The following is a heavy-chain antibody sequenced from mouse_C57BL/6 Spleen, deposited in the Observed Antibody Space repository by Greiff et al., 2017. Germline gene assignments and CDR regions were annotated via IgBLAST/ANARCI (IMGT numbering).Heavy chain of an antibody. Sequence: VKLQQSGPELVKPGASVKISCTASGYAFSSSWMNWVQQRPGKGLEWIGRIYPGDGDTNYNGKFKGKATLTADKSSSTAYMQLSSLTSEDSAVYFCAGDYDGAMDYWGQGTSVTVSS. CDR2: IYPGDGDT. D-gene: IGHD2-4*01. J-gene: IGHJ4*01. CDR3: AGDYDGAMDY. CDR1: GYAFSSSW. V-gene: IGHV1-82*01.